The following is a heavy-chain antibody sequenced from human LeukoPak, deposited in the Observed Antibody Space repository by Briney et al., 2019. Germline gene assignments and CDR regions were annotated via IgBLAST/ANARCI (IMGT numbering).Heavy chain of an antibody. J-gene: IGHJ4*02. D-gene: IGHD6-6*01. CDR1: GGSISSYY. CDR2: IYYSGST. CDR3: AREGQQLVPPFDY. V-gene: IGHV4-59*01. Sequence: SETLSLTCTVSGGSISSYYWSWIRQPPGKGLEWIGYIYYSGSTNYNPSLKSRVTISVDTSKNQFSLKLSSATAADTAVYYCAREGQQLVPPFDYWGQGNLVTVSS.